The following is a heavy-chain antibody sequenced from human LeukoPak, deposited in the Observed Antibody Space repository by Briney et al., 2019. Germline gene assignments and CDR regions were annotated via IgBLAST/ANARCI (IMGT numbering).Heavy chain of an antibody. Sequence: GSSVRVSFKASRGTFINYAISWVRQAPGQGVEWMGGIIPIFGTANYAQKVQGRVTISAEESTSRAFMELSRLRSEDTAVYYCARVGGGRYCSSTSCYMRGWFDPWGQGTLVTVSS. CDR3: ARVGGGRYCSSTSCYMRGWFDP. CDR1: RGTFINYA. CDR2: IIPIFGTA. V-gene: IGHV1-69*01. D-gene: IGHD2-2*02. J-gene: IGHJ5*02.